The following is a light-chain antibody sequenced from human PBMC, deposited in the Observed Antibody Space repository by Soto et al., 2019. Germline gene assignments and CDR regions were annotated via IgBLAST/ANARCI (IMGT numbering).Light chain of an antibody. Sequence: QSALTQPASVSGSPGQSITISCTGTSSDVGGYNYVSWYQQHPGKAPKLMIYDVSNRPSGVSKRFSGSKSGNTASLTISGLKAEDEADYYCSSYTSSSTYVFGTGTKVTVL. J-gene: IGLJ1*01. CDR1: SSDVGGYNY. CDR3: SSYTSSSTYV. CDR2: DVS. V-gene: IGLV2-14*01.